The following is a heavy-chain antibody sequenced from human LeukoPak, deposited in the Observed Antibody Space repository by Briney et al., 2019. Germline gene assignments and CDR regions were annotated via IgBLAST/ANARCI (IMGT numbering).Heavy chain of an antibody. Sequence: SEALSLTCAVSGGSISSGGYSWSWIRQPPGKGLEWIGYIYHSGSTYYNPSLKSRVTISVDRSKNQFSLKLSSVTAADTAVYYCARSGYHTNAFDIWGQGTMVTVSS. CDR3: ARSGYHTNAFDI. CDR2: IYHSGST. CDR1: GGSISSGGYS. V-gene: IGHV4-30-2*01. D-gene: IGHD3-3*01. J-gene: IGHJ3*02.